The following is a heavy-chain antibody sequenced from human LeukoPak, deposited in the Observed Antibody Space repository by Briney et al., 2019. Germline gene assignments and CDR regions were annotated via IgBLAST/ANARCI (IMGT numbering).Heavy chain of an antibody. Sequence: GGSLRLSCAASGLTFSRYALSWVRQAPGRGLEWVSAISGGGRSTYYADSVKGRFTISRDNSNNTLYLQMTNLRVDDTAVYFCANQPSIAASSDTDFWGQGTLVFVSS. V-gene: IGHV3-23*01. CDR3: ANQPSIAASSDTDF. D-gene: IGHD6-6*01. CDR1: GLTFSRYA. J-gene: IGHJ4*02. CDR2: ISGGGRST.